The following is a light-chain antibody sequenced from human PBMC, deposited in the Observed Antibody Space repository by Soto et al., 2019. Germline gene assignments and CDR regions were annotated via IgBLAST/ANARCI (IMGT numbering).Light chain of an antibody. CDR2: DAS. V-gene: IGKV1-5*01. CDR3: QQHNDYTPVT. J-gene: IGKJ2*01. CDR1: QSISSS. Sequence: DIQMTQSPSTLSASVGDRVTITCRASQSISSSLAWYQFKSGKAPKLLIFDASTLQTGVPPRFSGSGFGTEFTLTISDLQPDDFGTYYCQQHNDYTPVTFGQGTRLEIK.